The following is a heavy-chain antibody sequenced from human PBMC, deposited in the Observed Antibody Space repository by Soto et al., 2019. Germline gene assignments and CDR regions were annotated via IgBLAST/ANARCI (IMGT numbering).Heavy chain of an antibody. CDR1: GGTFSSYA. J-gene: IGHJ4*02. D-gene: IGHD6-13*01. V-gene: IGHV1-69*13. Sequence: SVKVSCKASGGTFSSYAISWVRQAPGQGLEWMGGIIPIFGTANYAQKFQGRVTITADESTSTAYMELSSLRSEDTAVYYCARVYPAHCSSWYFDYWGQGTLVTVSS. CDR2: IIPIFGTA. CDR3: ARVYPAHCSSWYFDY.